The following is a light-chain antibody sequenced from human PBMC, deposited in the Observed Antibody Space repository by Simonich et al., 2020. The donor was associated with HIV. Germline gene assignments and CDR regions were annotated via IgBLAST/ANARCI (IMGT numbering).Light chain of an antibody. V-gene: IGKV4-1*01. CDR2: WAS. CDR3: QQYYSTPPT. J-gene: IGKJ1*01. CDR1: RSILYSSNNKNY. Sequence: DIVMTQSPDSLAVSLGERATFNCKSSRSILYSSNNKNYLAWYQQTPGQPPKLLIYWASTRESGVPDRFSASGSGTDFTLTISSLQAEDVAIYYCQQYYSTPPTFGQGTKVEIK.